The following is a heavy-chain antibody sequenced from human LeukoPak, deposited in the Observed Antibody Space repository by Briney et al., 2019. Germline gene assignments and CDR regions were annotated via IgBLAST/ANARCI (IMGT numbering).Heavy chain of an antibody. V-gene: IGHV5-51*01. D-gene: IGHD6-13*01. CDR3: ASNQQPYYYYMDV. Sequence: GKSLKISCKGSGYSFTTYWIGWVRQMPGKGLEWMGIIYPGDSETRYSPSFQGQVTISADKSISTAYLQWSSLKASDTAMYYCASNQQPYYYYMDVWGKGTPVTVSS. CDR2: IYPGDSET. CDR1: GYSFTTYW. J-gene: IGHJ6*03.